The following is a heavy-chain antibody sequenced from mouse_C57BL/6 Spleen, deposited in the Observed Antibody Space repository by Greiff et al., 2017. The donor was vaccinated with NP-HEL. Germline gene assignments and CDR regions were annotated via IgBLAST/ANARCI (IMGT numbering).Heavy chain of an antibody. Sequence: EVQLQQSGAELVRPGASVKLSCTASGFNIKDDYMHWVKQRPEQGLEWIGWIDPENGDTEYASKFQGKATITADTSSNTAYLQLSSLTSEDTAVYYCTKGLTTRYWYFDVWGTGTTVTVSS. D-gene: IGHD2-12*01. V-gene: IGHV14-4*01. J-gene: IGHJ1*03. CDR3: TKGLTTRYWYFDV. CDR2: IDPENGDT. CDR1: GFNIKDDY.